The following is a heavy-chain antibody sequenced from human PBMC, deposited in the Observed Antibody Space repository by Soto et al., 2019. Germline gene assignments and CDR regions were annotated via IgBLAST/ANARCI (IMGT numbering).Heavy chain of an antibody. CDR2: IYYSGST. V-gene: IGHV4-31*03. CDR1: GGSISSGGYY. CDR3: ARGVRYSSGWNNYYYYGMDV. D-gene: IGHD6-19*01. Sequence: QVQLQESGPGLVKPSQTLSLTCTVSGGSISSGGYYWSWIRQHPGKGLEWIGYIYYSGSTYYNPSLKSRVTISVDTSKNQFSLKLSSVTAADTAVYYCARGVRYSSGWNNYYYYGMDVWGQGTTVTVSS. J-gene: IGHJ6*02.